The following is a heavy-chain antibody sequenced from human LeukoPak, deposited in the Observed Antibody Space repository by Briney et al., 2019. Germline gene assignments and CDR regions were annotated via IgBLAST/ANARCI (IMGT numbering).Heavy chain of an antibody. CDR2: IYYNGST. J-gene: IGHJ3*02. CDR3: ARIRPRDGYPKDKYDAFDI. D-gene: IGHD5-12*01. CDR1: GGSISSYY. V-gene: IGHV4-59*01. Sequence: SETLSLTCTVSGGSISSYYWSWIRQPPGKGLEWLGYIYYNGSTNYNPSLKSRVTISVDTSKNQFSLRLSSVTAADTAVYYCARIRPRDGYPKDKYDAFDIWGQGTMVTVSS.